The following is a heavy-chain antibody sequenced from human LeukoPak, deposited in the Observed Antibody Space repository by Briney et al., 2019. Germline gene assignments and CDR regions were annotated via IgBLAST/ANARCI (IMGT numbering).Heavy chain of an antibody. CDR1: GFTFSSYA. J-gene: IGHJ5*02. CDR3: AKGQYYDFWSGYYQKHNWFDP. CDR2: ISYDGSNK. Sequence: GGSLRLSCAASGFTFSSYAMHWVRQAPGKGLEWVAVISYDGSNKYYADSVKGRFTISRDNSKNTLYLQMNSLRAEDTAVYYCAKGQYYDFWSGYYQKHNWFDPWGQGTLVTVSS. V-gene: IGHV3-30-3*01. D-gene: IGHD3-3*01.